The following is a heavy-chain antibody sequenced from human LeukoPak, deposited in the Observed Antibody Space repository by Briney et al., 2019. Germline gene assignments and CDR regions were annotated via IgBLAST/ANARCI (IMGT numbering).Heavy chain of an antibody. CDR3: ARQTGLVVVAATGAFDI. J-gene: IGHJ3*02. D-gene: IGHD2-15*01. CDR2: MNPNSGGT. Sequence: ASVKVSCKASGYTFTGYYMHWVRQAPGQGLEWMGWMNPNSGGTNYAQKFQGRVTMTRDTSISTAYMELSRLRSDDTAVYYCARQTGLVVVAATGAFDIWGQGTMVTVSS. CDR1: GYTFTGYY. V-gene: IGHV1-2*02.